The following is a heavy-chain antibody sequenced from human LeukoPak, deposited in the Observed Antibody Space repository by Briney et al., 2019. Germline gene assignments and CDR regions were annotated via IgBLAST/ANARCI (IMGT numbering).Heavy chain of an antibody. V-gene: IGHV1-18*04. CDR2: ISAYNGNT. CDR3: AREWRYCSSTSCIDY. CDR1: GYTFTSYG. J-gene: IGHJ4*02. Sequence: ASVKVSCKASGYTFTSYGISWVRQAPGQGLEWMGWISAYNGNTNYAQKLQGRVTMTTDTSTSTVYMELRSLRSDDTAVYYCAREWRYCSSTSCIDYWGQGTLVTVSS. D-gene: IGHD2-2*01.